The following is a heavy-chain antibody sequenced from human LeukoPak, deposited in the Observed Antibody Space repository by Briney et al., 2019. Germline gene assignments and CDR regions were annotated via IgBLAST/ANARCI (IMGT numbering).Heavy chain of an antibody. CDR1: GGTFSSYA. V-gene: IGHV1-69*05. D-gene: IGHD2-2*01. CDR2: IIPIFGTA. J-gene: IGHJ4*02. CDR3: ARSAVPAATPVPYHFDY. Sequence: SVKVSCKASGGTFSSYAISWVRRAPGQGLEWMGGIIPIFGTANYAQKFQGRVTITTDESTSTAYMELSSLRSEDTAVYYCARSAVPAATPVPYHFDYWGQGTLVTVSS.